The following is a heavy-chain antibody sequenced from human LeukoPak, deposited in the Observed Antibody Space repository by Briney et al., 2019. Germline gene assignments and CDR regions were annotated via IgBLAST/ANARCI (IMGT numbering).Heavy chain of an antibody. CDR1: GGSISSYY. Sequence: SETLSLTCTVSGGSISSYYWSWIRQPPGKGLEWIGYIYYSGSTNYNPSLKSRVTISVDTSKNQFSLKLSSVTAADTAVYYCARDLNQDIQARGQGTLVTVSS. CDR3: ARDLNQDIQA. V-gene: IGHV4-59*01. CDR2: IYYSGST. D-gene: IGHD2-15*01. J-gene: IGHJ4*02.